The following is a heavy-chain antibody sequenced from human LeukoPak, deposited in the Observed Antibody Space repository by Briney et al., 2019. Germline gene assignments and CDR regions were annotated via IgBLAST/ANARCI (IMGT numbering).Heavy chain of an antibody. CDR1: GFTFSSYG. D-gene: IGHD3-22*01. Sequence: GRSLRLSCAASGFTFSSYGMHWVRQAPGKGLEWVAVISYDGSNKYYADSVKGRFTISRDNSKNTLYLQMNSLRAEDTAVYYCAKTTENYYDSSPLDYWGQGTLVTVSS. J-gene: IGHJ4*02. CDR2: ISYDGSNK. CDR3: AKTTENYYDSSPLDY. V-gene: IGHV3-30*18.